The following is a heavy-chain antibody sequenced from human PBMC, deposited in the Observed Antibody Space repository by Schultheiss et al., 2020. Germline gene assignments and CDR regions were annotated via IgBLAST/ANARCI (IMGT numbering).Heavy chain of an antibody. J-gene: IGHJ6*02. V-gene: IGHV3-33*01. CDR1: GFTFSSYG. D-gene: IGHD3-3*01. CDR3: ARVLRFLVTNAYYYGMDV. Sequence: GGSLRLSCAASGFTFSSYGMHWVRQAPGKGLEWVAVIWYDGSNKYYADSVKGRFTISRDNSKNTLYLQMNSLRAEDTAVYYCARVLRFLVTNAYYYGMDVWGQGTTVTVSS. CDR2: IWYDGSNK.